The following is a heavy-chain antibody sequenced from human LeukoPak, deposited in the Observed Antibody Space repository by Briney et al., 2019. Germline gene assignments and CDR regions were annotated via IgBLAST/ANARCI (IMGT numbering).Heavy chain of an antibody. V-gene: IGHV4-4*07. Sequence: SETLSLTCTVSGGSLSSYFWSWIRQPAGKGLEWIGRIYTSGSTKYNPSLKSRVTMSLDASRNQFSLRLTSVTAADTAVCFCARDEGVLRFLEYWGQGIQVTVSS. D-gene: IGHD3-3*01. CDR2: IYTSGST. CDR3: ARDEGVLRFLEY. CDR1: GGSLSSYF. J-gene: IGHJ4*02.